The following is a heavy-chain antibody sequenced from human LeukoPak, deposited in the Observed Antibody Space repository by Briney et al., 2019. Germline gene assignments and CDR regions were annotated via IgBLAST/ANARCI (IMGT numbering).Heavy chain of an antibody. J-gene: IGHJ4*02. CDR1: GFRFSSYD. D-gene: IGHD3-16*01. CDR2: ISSSSSYI. Sequence: GGSLRLSCVGSGFRFSSYDMNWVRQAPGKGLEWVSSISSSSSYIYYADSVKGRFTISRDNAKDSLYLQMNSLRAEDTAVYYCARSRRWGTPEGDWGQGTLVTVSS. V-gene: IGHV3-21*01. CDR3: ARSRRWGTPEGD.